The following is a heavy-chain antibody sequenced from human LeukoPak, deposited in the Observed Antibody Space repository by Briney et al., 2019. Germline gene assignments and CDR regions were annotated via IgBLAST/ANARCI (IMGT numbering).Heavy chain of an antibody. CDR2: ISGDGGST. D-gene: IGHD3-16*01. V-gene: IGHV3-43*02. CDR3: AKESGKFDD. Sequence: GGSLRLSCVASGLTFDDYAVHWVRQAPGKGLEWVSLISGDGGSTFYADSVKGRFSISRDNSKNSLYLQMNSLRTEDTAMYYCAKESGKFDDWGQGTLVAVSS. J-gene: IGHJ4*02. CDR1: GLTFDDYA.